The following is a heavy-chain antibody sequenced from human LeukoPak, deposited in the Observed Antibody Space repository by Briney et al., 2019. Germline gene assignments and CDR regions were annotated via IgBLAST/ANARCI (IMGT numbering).Heavy chain of an antibody. D-gene: IGHD3-10*01. Sequence: GGSLRLSCAASGFTFSSYSMNWVRQAPGKGLEWVSYISSSSSTIYYADSVKGRFTISRDNSKNTLYLQMNSLRAEDTAVYYCAKDPGVEVLFDYWGQGTLVTVSS. J-gene: IGHJ4*02. CDR2: ISSSSSTI. CDR1: GFTFSSYS. CDR3: AKDPGVEVLFDY. V-gene: IGHV3-48*01.